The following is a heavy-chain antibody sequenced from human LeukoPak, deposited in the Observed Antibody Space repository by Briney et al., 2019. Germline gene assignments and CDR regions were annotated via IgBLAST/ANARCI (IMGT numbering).Heavy chain of an antibody. CDR2: ITDGGKT. Sequence: SETLSLTCADYGASLGGYYWNWIRQPPGKGLEWIGEITDGGKTNYNPSLQSRVTISVDTSKNHFSLTLTSVTAADTAVYYCARFPRWFDPWGQGTLVTVSS. CDR1: GASLGGYY. CDR3: ARFPRWFDP. V-gene: IGHV4-34*01. J-gene: IGHJ5*02.